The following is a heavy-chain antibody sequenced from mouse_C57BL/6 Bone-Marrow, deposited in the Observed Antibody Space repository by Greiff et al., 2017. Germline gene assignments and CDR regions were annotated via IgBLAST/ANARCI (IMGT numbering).Heavy chain of an antibody. CDR3: ARYDYEFYAMDY. V-gene: IGHV1-19*01. Sequence: VQLQQSGPVLVKPGASVKMSCKASGYTFTDYYMNWVKQSHGKSLEWIGVINPYNGGTSYNQKFKGKATLTVDKSSSTAYMELNSLTSEDSAVYYCARYDYEFYAMDYWGQGTSVTVSS. J-gene: IGHJ4*01. CDR2: INPYNGGT. D-gene: IGHD2-4*01. CDR1: GYTFTDYY.